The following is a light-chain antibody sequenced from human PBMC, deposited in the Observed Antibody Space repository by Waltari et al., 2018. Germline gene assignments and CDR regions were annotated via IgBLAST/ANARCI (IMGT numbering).Light chain of an antibody. CDR1: SSDVGNYKR. J-gene: IGLJ2*01. CDR3: SSYAGSSKGV. Sequence: QSALTQPASVSGSPGQSITLSSPGTSSDVGNYKRVSWYQQHPGQAPKRMIYAVSKRPSGVSDRFSGSKSGDMASLTISGLQPEDEAEYFCSSYAGSSKGVFGGGTKVTVL. CDR2: AVS. V-gene: IGLV2-23*02.